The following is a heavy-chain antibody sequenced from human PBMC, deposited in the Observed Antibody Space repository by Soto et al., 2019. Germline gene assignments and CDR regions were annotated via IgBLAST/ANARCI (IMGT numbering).Heavy chain of an antibody. Sequence: PSETLSLTCTVSGGSISSYYWSWIRQPPGKGLEWIGYIYYSGSTNYNPSLKSRVTISVDTSKNQFSLKLSSVTAADTAVYYCARHCGYCSSTSCPMTVYYYMDVGGKGTTLTVSS. D-gene: IGHD2-2*01. V-gene: IGHV4-59*08. CDR2: IYYSGST. CDR1: GGSISSYY. J-gene: IGHJ6*03. CDR3: ARHCGYCSSTSCPMTVYYYMDV.